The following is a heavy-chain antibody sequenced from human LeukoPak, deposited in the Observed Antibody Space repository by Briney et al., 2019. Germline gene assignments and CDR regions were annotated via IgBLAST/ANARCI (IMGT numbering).Heavy chain of an antibody. J-gene: IGHJ5*02. CDR3: TTDNFGFDP. CDR2: IKSKTDGGTT. V-gene: IGHV3-15*01. D-gene: IGHD1-20*01. CDR1: GFTFSSYE. Sequence: GGSLRLSCVASGFTFSSYEMTWVRQAPGKGLEWVGRIKSKTDGGTTDYAAPVKGRFTISRDDSKNTLYLQMNSLKTEDTAVYYCTTDNFGFDPWGQGTLVTVSS.